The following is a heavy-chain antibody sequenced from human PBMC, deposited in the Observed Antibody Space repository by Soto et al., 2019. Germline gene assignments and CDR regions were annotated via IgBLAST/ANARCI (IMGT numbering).Heavy chain of an antibody. CDR1: GYTFTGFF. CDR3: ARGEGKIAARPEGP. CDR2: INPNSGDT. D-gene: IGHD6-6*01. Sequence: QVQLVQSGAEVKKPGASVKVSCKASGYTFTGFFIHWVRQAPGQGLEWMGWINPNSGDTEYAQKFQGRVTITADESTSTAYMELSSLRSEDTAVYYCARGEGKIAARPEGPWGQGTLVTVSS. V-gene: IGHV1-2*02. J-gene: IGHJ5*02.